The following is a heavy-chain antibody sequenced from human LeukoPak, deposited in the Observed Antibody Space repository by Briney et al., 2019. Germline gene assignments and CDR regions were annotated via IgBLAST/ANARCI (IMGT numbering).Heavy chain of an antibody. D-gene: IGHD3-10*01. CDR2: IYPDDSDT. Sequence: GESLKISCTGSGYNFANYRIGWVRQMPGKGLEWMGIIYPDDSDTTYSPSFQGQVTISVDKSINTAYLQWSSLKASDTAVYYCARPGSPGSIVLDYWGQGTLVTVSS. J-gene: IGHJ4*02. CDR3: ARPGSPGSIVLDY. V-gene: IGHV5-51*01. CDR1: GYNFANYR.